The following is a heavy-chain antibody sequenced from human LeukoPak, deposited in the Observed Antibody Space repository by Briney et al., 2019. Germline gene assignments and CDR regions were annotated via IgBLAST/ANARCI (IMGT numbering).Heavy chain of an antibody. Sequence: SPTLSLTFAISGDSVSSNSAARNWIRQSPSRGLEWLGRTYYRSKWYYDYAVAVKSRISINPDTSKNQFSLQLSSVTPEDTAVYYCARDPVGGSTIFDYWGQGTLVTVSS. V-gene: IGHV6-1*01. CDR1: GDSVSSNSAA. CDR3: ARDPVGGSTIFDY. J-gene: IGHJ4*02. CDR2: TYYRSKWYY. D-gene: IGHD1-26*01.